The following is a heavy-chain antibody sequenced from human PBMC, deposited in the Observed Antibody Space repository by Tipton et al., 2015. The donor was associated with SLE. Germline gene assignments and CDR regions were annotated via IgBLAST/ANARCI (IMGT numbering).Heavy chain of an antibody. D-gene: IGHD3-10*01. CDR1: GGSITTTPYY. V-gene: IGHV4-39*01. Sequence: TLSLTCIVSGGSITTTPYYWGWIRQSPEQGLEWIGSTHYSGTTYYNPSLESRVTMSMDTSKNEFSLNLRPVTATDTAVYYCARLSPLWFGEYTEYWGQGTLVTVTS. CDR2: THYSGTT. CDR3: ARLSPLWFGEYTEY. J-gene: IGHJ4*02.